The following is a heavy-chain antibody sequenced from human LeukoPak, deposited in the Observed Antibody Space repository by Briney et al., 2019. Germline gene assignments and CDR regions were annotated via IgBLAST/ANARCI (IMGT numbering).Heavy chain of an antibody. J-gene: IGHJ4*02. V-gene: IGHV3-49*04. CDR2: IRSKAYGGTT. CDR1: GFTFSTYS. CDR3: TRDYYDSSGYYSY. Sequence: PGGSLRLSCAASGFTFSTYSMNWVRQAPGKGLEWVGFIRSKAYGGTTEYAASVKGRFTISRDDSKSIAYLQMNSLKTEDTAVYYCTRDYYDSSGYYSYWGQGTLVTVSS. D-gene: IGHD3-22*01.